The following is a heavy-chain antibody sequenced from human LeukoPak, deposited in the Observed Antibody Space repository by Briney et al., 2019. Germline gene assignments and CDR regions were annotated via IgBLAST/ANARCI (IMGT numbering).Heavy chain of an antibody. J-gene: IGHJ6*03. CDR2: IYTSGST. CDR1: GGSISSGSYY. D-gene: IGHD3-10*01. V-gene: IGHV4-61*02. Sequence: SETLSLTCTVSGGSISSGSYYWSWIRQPAGKGLEWIGRIYTSGSTNYNPSLKSRVTISVDTSKNQFSLKLSSVTAADTAVYYCARTTMVRGNYYYYYMDVWGKGTTVTISS. CDR3: ARTTMVRGNYYYYYMDV.